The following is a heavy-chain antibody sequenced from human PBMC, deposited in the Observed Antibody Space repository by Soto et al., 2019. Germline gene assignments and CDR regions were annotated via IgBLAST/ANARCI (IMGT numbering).Heavy chain of an antibody. CDR2: ISYDGSNK. Sequence: GGSLRLSCAASGFTFSSYGMHWVRQAPGKGLEWVAVISYDGSNKYYADSVKGRFTISRDNSKNTLYLQMNSLRAEDTAVYYCAKGVITIFGEIDYWGQGTLVTVSS. CDR3: AKGVITIFGEIDY. J-gene: IGHJ4*02. D-gene: IGHD3-3*01. CDR1: GFTFSSYG. V-gene: IGHV3-30*18.